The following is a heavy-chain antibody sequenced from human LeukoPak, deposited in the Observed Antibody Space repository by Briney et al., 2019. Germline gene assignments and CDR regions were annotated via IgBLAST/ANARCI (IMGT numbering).Heavy chain of an antibody. CDR3: ARDDRLGYCSGGSCPRKGYYYYMDV. V-gene: IGHV1-18*01. D-gene: IGHD2-15*01. CDR2: ISAYNGNT. CDR1: GYTFTSYG. Sequence: ASVKVSCKASGYTFTSYGISWVRQAPGQGLEWMGWISAYNGNTNYAQKLQGRVTMITDTSTSTAYMELRSLRSDDTAVYYCARDDRLGYCSGGSCPRKGYYYYMDVWGKGTTVTVSS. J-gene: IGHJ6*03.